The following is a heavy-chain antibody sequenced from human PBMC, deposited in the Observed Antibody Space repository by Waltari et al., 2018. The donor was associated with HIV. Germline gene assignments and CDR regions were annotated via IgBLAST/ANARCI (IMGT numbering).Heavy chain of an antibody. Sequence: QVQRVESGGGVVQPGRSLRLSCAASGFSFSTHGRAWVRPAPGKGLEWVAVIWYDGSNKYYADSVKGRFTISRDNSKNTLYLQMNSLRAEDTAVYYCARDGYCSGGSCYLDYWGQGTLVTVSS. CDR3: ARDGYCSGGSCYLDY. CDR1: GFSFSTHG. J-gene: IGHJ4*02. CDR2: IWYDGSNK. V-gene: IGHV3-33*01. D-gene: IGHD2-15*01.